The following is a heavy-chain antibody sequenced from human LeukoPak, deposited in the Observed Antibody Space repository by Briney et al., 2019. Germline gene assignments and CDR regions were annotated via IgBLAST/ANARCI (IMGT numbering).Heavy chain of an antibody. Sequence: GGSLRLSCAASGFTFSDYDIHWVRQTPGKGLEWVAIISYDGSDKYYADSVKGRFAISRDNSRDTLYLQMNSLRAEDTAVYYCAEGDDSIGYSLDYWGQGTLVTVSS. CDR1: GFTFSDYD. D-gene: IGHD3-22*01. CDR2: ISYDGSDK. CDR3: AEGDDSIGYSLDY. J-gene: IGHJ4*02. V-gene: IGHV3-30*18.